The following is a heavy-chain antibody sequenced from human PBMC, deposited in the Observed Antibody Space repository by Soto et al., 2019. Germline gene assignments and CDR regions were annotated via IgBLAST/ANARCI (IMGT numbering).Heavy chain of an antibody. CDR1: GGYISGGYYS. CDR3: ASYYGGSFRGAAFDI. CDR2: IYNSGST. V-gene: IGHV4-30-2*05. D-gene: IGHD4-17*01. Sequence: SETLSLTCAVSGGYISGGYYSWSWIRQPPGKGLEWIGFIYNSGSTYYNPSLKSRVTISVDTSKNQFSLKLSSVTAADTAVYYCASYYGGSFRGAAFDIWGQGTMVTVSS. J-gene: IGHJ3*02.